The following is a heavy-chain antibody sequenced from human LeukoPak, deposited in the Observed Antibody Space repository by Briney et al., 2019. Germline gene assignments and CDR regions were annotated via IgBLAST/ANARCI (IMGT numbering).Heavy chain of an antibody. V-gene: IGHV1-2*02. J-gene: IGHJ4*02. CDR3: ASRGYCSGGSCYIADY. CDR1: GYTFTGYY. D-gene: IGHD2-15*01. Sequence: ASVKVSCTASGYTFTGYYMHWVRQPPGQGLELMGRINPNSGGTNYAQKFQGRVTMTRDTAISTAYMELSRLRSDDTAVYYCASRGYCSGGSCYIADYWGQGTLVTVSS. CDR2: INPNSGGT.